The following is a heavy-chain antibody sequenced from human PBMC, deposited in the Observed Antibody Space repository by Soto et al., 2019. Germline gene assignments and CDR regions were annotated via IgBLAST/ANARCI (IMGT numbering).Heavy chain of an antibody. D-gene: IGHD3-3*01. Sequence: GASVKVSCKASGYTFTSYDINWVRQATGQGLEWMGWMNPNSGNTGYAQKFQGRVTMTRNTSISTAYMELSSLRSEDTAVYYCARSNYDFWGGYFVWFDPWGQGTLVTVSS. V-gene: IGHV1-8*01. CDR3: ARSNYDFWGGYFVWFDP. CDR2: MNPNSGNT. CDR1: GYTFTSYD. J-gene: IGHJ5*02.